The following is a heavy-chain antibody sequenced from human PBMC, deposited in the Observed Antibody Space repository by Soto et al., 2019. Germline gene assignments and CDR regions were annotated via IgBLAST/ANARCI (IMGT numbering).Heavy chain of an antibody. V-gene: IGHV1-58*01. J-gene: IGHJ4*02. CDR2: IVVGSGNT. CDR3: ARLNYDFWSGSLYYFDY. Sequence: GASVKVSCKASGFTFTSSAVQWVRQARGQRLEWIGWIVVGSGNTNYAQKFQERVTMTRDMSTSTAYMELSSLRSDDTAVYYCARLNYDFWSGSLYYFDYWGQGTLVTVSS. CDR1: GFTFTSSA. D-gene: IGHD3-3*01.